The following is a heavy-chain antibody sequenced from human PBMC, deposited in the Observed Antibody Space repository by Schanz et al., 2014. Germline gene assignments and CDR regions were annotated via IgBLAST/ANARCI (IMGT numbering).Heavy chain of an antibody. D-gene: IGHD6-25*01. J-gene: IGHJ4*02. CDR3: ARAAAAYGSDAGCLGTPVDY. Sequence: QVQLVQSGAEVKKPGASVKVSCKASGYTFVSYSMHWVRQAPGQGLEWMGIINPSGGGTSYALRFKDRVTVTRDTSRSTVYMKVSSLRSEDTAVYYCARAAAAYGSDAGCLGTPVDYWGQGTLVTVSS. CDR1: GYTFVSYS. V-gene: IGHV1-46*01. CDR2: INPSGGGT.